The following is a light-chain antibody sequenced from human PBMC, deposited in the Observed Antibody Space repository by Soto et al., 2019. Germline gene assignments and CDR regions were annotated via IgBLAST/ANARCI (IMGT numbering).Light chain of an antibody. CDR3: CSYEGGPEV. CDR1: SSNIGAGYD. V-gene: IGLV1-40*01. J-gene: IGLJ1*01. CDR2: GNS. Sequence: QSVLTQPPSVSGAPGQRVTISCTGSSSNIGAGYDVHWYQQLPGTAPKLLIYGNSNRPSGVPDRFSGSKSGTSASLAITGLQAEDEDDYYCCSYEGGPEVFGNGTKVTVL.